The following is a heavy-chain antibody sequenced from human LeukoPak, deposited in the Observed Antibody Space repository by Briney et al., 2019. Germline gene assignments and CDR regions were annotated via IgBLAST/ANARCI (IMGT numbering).Heavy chain of an antibody. Sequence: PSETLSLTCTVSGGSISSGGYYWSWIRQHPGKGLEWIGYIYYSGSTYYNPSLKSRVTISVDTSKNQFSLKLSSVTAADTAVYYCARGTVAAVPCYFDYWGQGTLVTVSS. CDR3: ARGTVAAVPCYFDY. V-gene: IGHV4-31*03. CDR2: IYYSGST. J-gene: IGHJ4*02. CDR1: GGSISSGGYY. D-gene: IGHD2-15*01.